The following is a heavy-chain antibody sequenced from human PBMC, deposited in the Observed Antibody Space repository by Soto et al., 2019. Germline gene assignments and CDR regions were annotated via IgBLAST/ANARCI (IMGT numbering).Heavy chain of an antibody. V-gene: IGHV4-59*08. Sequence: QVQLQESGPGLVKPSETLSLTCTVSGGSISSYYWSWIRQPPGKGLEWIGYIYYSGSTNYNPSLKSRVTISVDTSKNQFSLKLSSVTAADTAVYYCARSGYSYGLPDYYYYYMDVWGKGTTVTVSS. CDR1: GGSISSYY. D-gene: IGHD5-18*01. CDR3: ARSGYSYGLPDYYYYYMDV. J-gene: IGHJ6*03. CDR2: IYYSGST.